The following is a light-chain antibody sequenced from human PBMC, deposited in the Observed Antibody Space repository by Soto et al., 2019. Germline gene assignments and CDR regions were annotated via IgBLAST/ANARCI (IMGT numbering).Light chain of an antibody. V-gene: IGLV1-40*01. Sequence: QSVLTQPPSVSGAPGQRVTISCTGSSSNIGAGYEAHWYQQLPGTAPKLLIYGNSNRPSGVPDRFSGSKSGTSASLAITGLQAEDEADYYCQSYDSSLRGWVFGGGTKLTVL. CDR2: GNS. CDR3: QSYDSSLRGWV. CDR1: SSNIGAGYE. J-gene: IGLJ3*02.